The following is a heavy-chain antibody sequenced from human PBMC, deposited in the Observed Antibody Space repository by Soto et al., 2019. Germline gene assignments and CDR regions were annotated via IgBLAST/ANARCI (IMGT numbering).Heavy chain of an antibody. CDR2: LSWNSGSI. CDR3: AKGAYSYGIHDFDY. Sequence: EVQLVESGGGLVQPGRSLRLSCAASGFTFDDYTMHWVRQAPGKGLEWVSGLSWNSGSIAYADSVKGRFTISRDNAKNSLYLQMNSLRAEDTALYYCAKGAYSYGIHDFDYWGQGTLVTVSS. V-gene: IGHV3-9*01. J-gene: IGHJ4*02. CDR1: GFTFDDYT. D-gene: IGHD5-18*01.